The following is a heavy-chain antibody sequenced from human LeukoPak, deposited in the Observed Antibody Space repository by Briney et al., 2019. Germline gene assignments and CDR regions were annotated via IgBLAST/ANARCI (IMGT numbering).Heavy chain of an antibody. Sequence: GGSHTLSCAASGFIFSNYWVSWVRQAPGEGPECVANIKPEGCEKYYLSSLKGRFTISRDNAKNSLFLQMNSLRAEETALYYCARHLKGDTNGYYLGTYEHWGQGSLVTVSS. CDR1: GFIFSNYW. V-gene: IGHV3-7*03. J-gene: IGHJ4*02. D-gene: IGHD3-22*01. CDR3: ARHLKGDTNGYYLGTYEH. CDR2: IKPEGCEK.